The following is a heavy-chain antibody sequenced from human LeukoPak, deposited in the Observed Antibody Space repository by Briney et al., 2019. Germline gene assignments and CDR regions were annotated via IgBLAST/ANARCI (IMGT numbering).Heavy chain of an antibody. Sequence: PSETLSLTCTVSGGSIGSYYWSWIRQPPGKGLEWIGYIYYSGSTNYNPSLKSRVTISVDTSKNQSSLKLSSVTAADTAVYYCARATYDSSVHFDYWGQGTLVTVSS. CDR1: GGSIGSYY. J-gene: IGHJ4*02. CDR2: IYYSGST. V-gene: IGHV4-59*01. CDR3: ARATYDSSVHFDY. D-gene: IGHD3-22*01.